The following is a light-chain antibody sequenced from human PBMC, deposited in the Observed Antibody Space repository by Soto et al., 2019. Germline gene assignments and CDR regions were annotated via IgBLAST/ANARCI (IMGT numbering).Light chain of an antibody. CDR1: SSDVGGYNY. Sequence: QSALTQPASVSGSPGQSITISCTGTSSDVGGYNYVSWYQQHPGKAPKLMIYEVSNRPSGVSNRFSGSKSGNTASLTISGLQPEDEADYYCSSYTSSLTLWVFGGGTKLTVL. J-gene: IGLJ3*02. CDR2: EVS. CDR3: SSYTSSLTLWV. V-gene: IGLV2-14*01.